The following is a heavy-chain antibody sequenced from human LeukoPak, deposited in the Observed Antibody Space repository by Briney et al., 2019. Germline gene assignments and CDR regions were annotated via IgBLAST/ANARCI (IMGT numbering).Heavy chain of an antibody. D-gene: IGHD3-9*01. CDR3: ARGVRYFDHTPDY. V-gene: IGHV4-30-4*01. J-gene: IGHJ4*02. CDR1: GGSISSGDYF. CDR2: IFYSGST. Sequence: PSETLSLTCTVSGGSISSGDYFWSWIRQPPGKGLEWIGYIFYSGSTNYNPSLKSRVTISVDKSKNQFSLKLSSVTAADTAVYYCARGVRYFDHTPDYWGRGTLVTVSS.